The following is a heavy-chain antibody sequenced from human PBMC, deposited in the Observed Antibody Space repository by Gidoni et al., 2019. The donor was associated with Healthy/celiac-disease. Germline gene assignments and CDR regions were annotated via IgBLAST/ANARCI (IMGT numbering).Heavy chain of an antibody. J-gene: IGHJ4*02. V-gene: IGHV1-18*01. CDR1: GYTFTSYG. D-gene: IGHD5-12*01. Sequence: QVQLVQSGAEVKKPGASVKVSCKASGYTFTSYGISWVRQAPGQGLEWMGWISAYNGNTNYAQKLQGRVTKTTDTSTSTAYMELRSLRSDDTAVYYCARDRFADGYNYSPFDYWGQGTLVTVSS. CDR2: ISAYNGNT. CDR3: ARDRFADGYNYSPFDY.